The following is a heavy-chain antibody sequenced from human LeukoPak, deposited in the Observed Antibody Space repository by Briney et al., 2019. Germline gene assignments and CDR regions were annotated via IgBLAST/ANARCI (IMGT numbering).Heavy chain of an antibody. V-gene: IGHV1-69*04. Sequence: SVKVSCKASGGTFSSYAISWVRQAPGQGLEWMGRIIPILGIANYAQKFQGRVTITADKSTSTAYMELSSLRAEDTAVYYCARDQIKGAVTTPGYWGQGTLVTVSS. D-gene: IGHD4-17*01. CDR3: ARDQIKGAVTTPGY. J-gene: IGHJ4*02. CDR1: GGTFSSYA. CDR2: IIPILGIA.